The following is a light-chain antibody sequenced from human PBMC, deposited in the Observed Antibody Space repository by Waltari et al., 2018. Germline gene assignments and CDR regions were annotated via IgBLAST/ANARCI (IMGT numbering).Light chain of an antibody. V-gene: IGKV1-5*03. CDR1: QSISSW. CDR2: KAS. Sequence: DIQMTQSPSTLSASVGVRVTITCRASQSISSWLAWYQQKPGKAPKLLIYKASSLESGVPSRFSGSESGTEFTLTISSLQPDDFATYYCQQYNTFPLTFGGGTKVEI. J-gene: IGKJ4*01. CDR3: QQYNTFPLT.